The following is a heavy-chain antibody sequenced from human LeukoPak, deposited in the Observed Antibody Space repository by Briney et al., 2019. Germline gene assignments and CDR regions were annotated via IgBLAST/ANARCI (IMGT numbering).Heavy chain of an antibody. CDR2: IIPIFGTA. J-gene: IGHJ6*02. CDR1: GGTFSSYA. D-gene: IGHD2-21*01. CDR3: ARVYSMILYGMDV. V-gene: IGHV1-69*01. Sequence: SVKVSCKASGGTFSSYAISWVRQASGQGLEWMGGIIPIFGTANYAQKFQGRVTITADESTSTAYMELSSLRSEDTAVYYCARVYSMILYGMDVWGQGTTVTVSS.